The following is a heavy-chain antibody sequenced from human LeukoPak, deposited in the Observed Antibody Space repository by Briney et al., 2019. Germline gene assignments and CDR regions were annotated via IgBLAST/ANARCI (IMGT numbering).Heavy chain of an antibody. CDR2: ISGSGDST. CDR3: AKLSWFGELRENDC. D-gene: IGHD3-10*01. CDR1: GFTFSSHA. V-gene: IGHV3-23*01. J-gene: IGHJ4*02. Sequence: GGSLRLSCAASGFTFSSHALSWVRQAPGKGLEWVSGISGSGDSTFYADSVKGRFFVSRDNSKNTLYLQMNSLRAEDTAVFYCAKLSWFGELRENDCWGQGTLVTVSS.